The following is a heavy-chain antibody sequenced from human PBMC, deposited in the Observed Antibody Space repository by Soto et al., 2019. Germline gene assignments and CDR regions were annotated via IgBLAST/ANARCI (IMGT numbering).Heavy chain of an antibody. CDR3: ARGRYGDY. Sequence: QVHLVQSGAEVKKPGASVKVSCQGSGYAFTTYGITWGRQAPGQGLEWMGWISAHNGNTNYARKLQGRVTVTRDTSTSTAYMELRSLRYDDTAVYYCARGRYGDYWGQGALVTVSS. V-gene: IGHV1-18*01. CDR2: ISAHNGNT. CDR1: GYAFTTYG. D-gene: IGHD1-1*01. J-gene: IGHJ4*02.